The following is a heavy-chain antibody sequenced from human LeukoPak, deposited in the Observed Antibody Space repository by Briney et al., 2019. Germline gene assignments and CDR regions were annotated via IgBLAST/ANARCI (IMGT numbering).Heavy chain of an antibody. Sequence: PGGSLRLSCAASGFTFSNYAMSWVRQAPGKGLEWVSAINTNGARSYYADSVKGRFTISRDNSKNTMYLQMNSLRAEDTAVYHCAKEGIAAHTDFDYWGQGNLVTVSS. CDR1: GFTFSNYA. V-gene: IGHV3-23*01. CDR2: INTNGARS. D-gene: IGHD6-6*01. CDR3: AKEGIAAHTDFDY. J-gene: IGHJ4*02.